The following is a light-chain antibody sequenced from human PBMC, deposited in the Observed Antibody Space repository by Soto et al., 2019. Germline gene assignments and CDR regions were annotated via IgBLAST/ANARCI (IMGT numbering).Light chain of an antibody. Sequence: DIVLTQSPDSLAVSLGERATINCKSSQSVLYSSNNKNHLAWYQQKPGKVPKLLIYAASTLQSGVPSRFSGSGSGTDFTLTISSLQPEDVATYYCQKYNSAPWTFAQGTKVDIK. J-gene: IGKJ1*01. CDR3: QKYNSAPWT. CDR2: AAS. V-gene: IGKV4-1*01. CDR1: QSVLYSSNNKNH.